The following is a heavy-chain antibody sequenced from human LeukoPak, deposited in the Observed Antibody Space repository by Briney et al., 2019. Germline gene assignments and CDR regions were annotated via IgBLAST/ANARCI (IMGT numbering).Heavy chain of an antibody. CDR1: GFSFRSYA. V-gene: IGHV3-30-3*01. Sequence: GGSLRLSCAASGFSFRSYALHWVRQAPGKGLEWVACISYDGGNKFYADSVKGGFTISRDNSKNSLELQMTSLRSEDTAVFYCARQANFGAGSYGLDGFDIWGQGTVVTVSS. D-gene: IGHD3-10*01. J-gene: IGHJ3*02. CDR3: ARQANFGAGSYGLDGFDI. CDR2: ISYDGGNK.